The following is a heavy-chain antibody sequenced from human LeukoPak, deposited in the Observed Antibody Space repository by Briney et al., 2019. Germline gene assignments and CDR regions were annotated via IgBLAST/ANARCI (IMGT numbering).Heavy chain of an antibody. Sequence: GRSLRLSCAAFGFTFSSYSMNWVRQAPGKGLEWVSYISSSSSTIYYADSVKGRFTISRDNAKNSLYLQMNSLRAEDTAVYYCARDQPLMAVAAQEDYWGQGTLVTVSS. CDR1: GFTFSSYS. J-gene: IGHJ4*02. CDR2: ISSSSSTI. D-gene: IGHD6-19*01. CDR3: ARDQPLMAVAAQEDY. V-gene: IGHV3-48*04.